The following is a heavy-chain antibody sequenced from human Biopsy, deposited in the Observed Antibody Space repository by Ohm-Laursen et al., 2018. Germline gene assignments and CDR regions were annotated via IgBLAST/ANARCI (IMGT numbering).Heavy chain of an antibody. D-gene: IGHD1-26*01. V-gene: IGHV1-8*01. CDR2: MSPNTGNT. CDR1: GYTFTSHD. CDR3: ARWETTLGRSLDS. J-gene: IGHJ4*02. Sequence: VASVKVSCKASGYTFTSHDINWVRQATGQGLEWMGWMSPNTGNTVYAQRFQDRVTMTSDTSTGTAYMELTSLTSDDTAVYFCARWETTLGRSLDSWGQGTLVIVSS.